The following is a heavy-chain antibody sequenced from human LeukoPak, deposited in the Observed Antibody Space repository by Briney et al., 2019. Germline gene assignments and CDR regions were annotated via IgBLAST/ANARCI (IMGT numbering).Heavy chain of an antibody. D-gene: IGHD5-24*01. CDR3: SRGRDRSKAGDH. J-gene: IGHJ4*02. V-gene: IGHV4-34*01. CDR1: GGSCDDYY. CDR2: IHPHGIF. Sequence: SETLSLTCDVSGGSCDDYYCSWIRQPPGKGLEWIGEIHPHGIFYYNSSLMTRVTISMDTSKSQFSLRLPSVTAADTAIYYCSRGRDRSKAGDHWGQGSLVTVSS.